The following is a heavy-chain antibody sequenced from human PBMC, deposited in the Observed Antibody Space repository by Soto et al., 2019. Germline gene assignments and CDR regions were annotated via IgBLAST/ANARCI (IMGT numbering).Heavy chain of an antibody. CDR1: GYTFTAYY. CDR3: ARGYSTYYDILTGYYF. Sequence: ASVKVSCKPSGYTFTAYYIHWVRQVPGQGLEWMGWINPNSGGTNYAQKFQGWVTMTRDTSISTAYMELSRLRSDDTAVYYCARGYSTYYDILTGYYFWGQGTLVTVSS. V-gene: IGHV1-2*04. D-gene: IGHD3-9*01. J-gene: IGHJ4*02. CDR2: INPNSGGT.